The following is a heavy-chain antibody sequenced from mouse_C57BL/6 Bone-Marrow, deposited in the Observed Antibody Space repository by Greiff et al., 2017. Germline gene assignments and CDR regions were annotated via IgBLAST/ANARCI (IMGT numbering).Heavy chain of an antibody. D-gene: IGHD2-3*01. V-gene: IGHV1-55*01. CDR2: IYPGSGST. CDR1: GYTFTSYW. J-gene: IGHJ4*01. Sequence: QVQLQQPGTELVKPGASVKLSCKASGYTFTSYWITWVKQRPGQGLEWIGDIYPGSGSTNYNEKFKSKATLTVDTSSSTAYMQLSSLTSEDSAVYYCAGGYYGNAMDYWGQGTSVTVSS. CDR3: AGGYYGNAMDY.